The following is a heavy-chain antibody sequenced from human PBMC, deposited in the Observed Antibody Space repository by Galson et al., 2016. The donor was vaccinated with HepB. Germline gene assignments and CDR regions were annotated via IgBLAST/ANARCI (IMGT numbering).Heavy chain of an antibody. J-gene: IGHJ3*02. CDR2: INAANGDT. CDR1: GYTFTSYN. CDR3: ARGNYSAFDI. Sequence: SVKVSCKASGYTFTSYNVHWVRQAPGQGLEWMGWINAANGDTKYSQKLQGRGTITWDTSANTAYMELSSLRSEDTAVYYCARGNYSAFDIWGQGTMVTVSS. D-gene: IGHD3-10*01. V-gene: IGHV1-3*01.